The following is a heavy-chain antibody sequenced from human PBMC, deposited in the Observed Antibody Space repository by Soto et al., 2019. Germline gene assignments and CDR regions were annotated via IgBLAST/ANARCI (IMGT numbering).Heavy chain of an antibody. CDR3: ARGPARSSDYYYAPETFPFDY. D-gene: IGHD3-22*01. J-gene: IGHJ4*02. Sequence: PSETLSLTCAVYGGSFSGYCWSWIRQPPGKGLEWIGEINHSGSTNYNPSLKSRVTISVETSKNQFSLKLSSVTAADTAVYYCARGPARSSDYYYAPETFPFDYWGQGTLVTVSS. V-gene: IGHV4-34*01. CDR2: INHSGST. CDR1: GGSFSGYC.